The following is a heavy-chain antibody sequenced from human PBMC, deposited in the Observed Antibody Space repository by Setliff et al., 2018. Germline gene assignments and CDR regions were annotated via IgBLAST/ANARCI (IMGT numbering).Heavy chain of an antibody. D-gene: IGHD3-10*01. J-gene: IGHJ4*02. Sequence: PSETLSLTCTVSGGSISSGDHYWTWIRQPPGKGLEWIGFIYYSGNTFYNPSLKSRLTISVDTSKNLFSLKLSSVTAADTAVYYCARQLYYYGTPGYFDYWGQGTLVTVSS. V-gene: IGHV4-30-4*08. CDR2: IYYSGNT. CDR1: GGSISSGDHY. CDR3: ARQLYYYGTPGYFDY.